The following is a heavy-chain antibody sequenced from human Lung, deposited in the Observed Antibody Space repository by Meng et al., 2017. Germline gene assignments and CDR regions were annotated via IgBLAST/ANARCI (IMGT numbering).Heavy chain of an antibody. D-gene: IGHD3-10*01. J-gene: IGHJ5*01. Sequence: QGQLVQSGSELKEPGASVKVSCKASGYTLTMYTVNWLRQAPGQGPEWMGWINTNTGNPTYAQAFTGRFVFSLDTSVDTAYLHISSLEAADTAVYYCARAKYGKNNWLDSWGQGTLVTVSS. CDR1: GYTLTMYT. V-gene: IGHV7-4-1*02. CDR3: ARAKYGKNNWLDS. CDR2: INTNTGNP.